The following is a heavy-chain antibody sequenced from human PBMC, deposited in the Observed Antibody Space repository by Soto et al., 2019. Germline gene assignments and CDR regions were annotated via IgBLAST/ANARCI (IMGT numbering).Heavy chain of an antibody. CDR2: IYWNDDK. J-gene: IGHJ5*02. Sequence: QITLKESGPTLVRPTQTLTLTCTFSGFSLTTTGVGVAWIRQPPGKAPEWLALIYWNDDKHYSPSLKTRLTITKDTSKNQVVVTMTNMDPVDTATYYCAHSENVWYQVQFDPWAQGTLVTVSS. V-gene: IGHV2-5*01. D-gene: IGHD6-13*01. CDR3: AHSENVWYQVQFDP. CDR1: GFSLTTTGVG.